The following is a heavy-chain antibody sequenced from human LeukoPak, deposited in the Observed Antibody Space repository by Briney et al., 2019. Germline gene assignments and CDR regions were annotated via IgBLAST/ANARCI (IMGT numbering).Heavy chain of an antibody. Sequence: GASVKVSCKASGYTFTGYYMHWVRQAPGQGLEWMGWINPIFGTANYAQRFQGRVTITADESTSTAYMELSSLRSEDTAVYYCARGEWELLSKRNYYYYYMDVWGKGTTVTISS. V-gene: IGHV1-69*13. CDR3: ARGEWELLSKRNYYYYYMDV. CDR1: GYTFTGYY. CDR2: INPIFGTA. J-gene: IGHJ6*03. D-gene: IGHD1-26*01.